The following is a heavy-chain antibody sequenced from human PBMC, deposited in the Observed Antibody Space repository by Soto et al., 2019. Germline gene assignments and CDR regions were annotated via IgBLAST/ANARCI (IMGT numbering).Heavy chain of an antibody. V-gene: IGHV3-23*01. CDR1: GFTFSSYA. J-gene: IGHJ4*02. Sequence: GGPLRLSCAASGFTFSSYAMSWVRQAPGKGLEWVSAISGSGGSTYSAESVKGRFTISRDNSKNTLYLQMNSLRAEDTAVYYCAKVAEGAYYYDSSGYYFDYWGQGTLVTVSS. CDR3: AKVAEGAYYYDSSGYYFDY. CDR2: ISGSGGST. D-gene: IGHD3-22*01.